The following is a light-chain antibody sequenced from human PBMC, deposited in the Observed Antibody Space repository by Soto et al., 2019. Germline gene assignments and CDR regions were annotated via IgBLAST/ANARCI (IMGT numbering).Light chain of an antibody. J-gene: IGKJ1*01. CDR3: QQSHNWPRT. Sequence: EIVLTQSPGTLSLSPGDRATLSCRASQRVSTFLAWYQQRPGQAPRLLISEASNRATGIPARFSGSGSGTDFTLTISSLEPEDFAVYYRQQSHNWPRTFGQGTKVDIK. CDR2: EAS. CDR1: QRVSTF. V-gene: IGKV3-11*01.